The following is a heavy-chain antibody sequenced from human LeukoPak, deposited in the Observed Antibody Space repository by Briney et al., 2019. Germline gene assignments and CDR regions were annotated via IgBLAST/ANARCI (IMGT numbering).Heavy chain of an antibody. Sequence: PGGSLRLSCAASAFTFSTYSMSWVRQAPGKGLEWVSNINQDGSEQYYVDSVKGRFTISRDNAKRSLYLQMNSLRAEDTAVYSCARLYTAYDWAFDSWGQGTLVTVSS. CDR3: ARLYTAYDWAFDS. CDR1: AFTFSTYS. CDR2: INQDGSEQ. D-gene: IGHD5-12*01. J-gene: IGHJ5*01. V-gene: IGHV3-7*01.